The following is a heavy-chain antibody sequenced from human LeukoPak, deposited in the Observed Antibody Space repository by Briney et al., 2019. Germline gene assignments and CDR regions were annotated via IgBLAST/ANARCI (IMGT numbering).Heavy chain of an antibody. CDR3: ARVTMVRGVITDAFDI. V-gene: IGHV3-66*01. D-gene: IGHD3-10*01. CDR1: GFTVSNNY. Sequence: PGGSLRLSCSASGFTVSNNYISWVRQAPGKGLEWVSLIYSGGGTHYADSVKGRFTISRDNSKNTLYLQMNSLRAEDTAVYYCARVTMVRGVITDAFDIWGQGTMVTVSS. CDR2: IYSGGGT. J-gene: IGHJ3*02.